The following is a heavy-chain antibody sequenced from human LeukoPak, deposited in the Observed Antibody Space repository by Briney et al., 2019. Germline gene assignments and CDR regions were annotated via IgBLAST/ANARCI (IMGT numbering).Heavy chain of an antibody. V-gene: IGHV3-53*01. Sequence: QPGGSLRLSCAASGFTVSSSYMSWVRQAPGKRLEWVSVIYAGGSSYYADSVKGRFTISRDNSKNTLYLHMNSLRADDTALYYCARDPNINAFDIWGQGTTVTVSS. CDR2: IYAGGSS. CDR1: GFTVSSSY. D-gene: IGHD2-8*01. CDR3: ARDPNINAFDI. J-gene: IGHJ3*02.